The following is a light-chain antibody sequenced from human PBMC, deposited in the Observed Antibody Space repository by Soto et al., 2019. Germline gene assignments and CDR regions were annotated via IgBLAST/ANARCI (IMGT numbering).Light chain of an antibody. CDR1: QSLSSNF. CDR3: QQYGSSPRT. J-gene: IGKJ1*01. V-gene: IGKV3-20*01. CDR2: GAS. Sequence: EIVLTQSPATLSLSPGERATLSCRASQSLSSNFLAWYQHKPGQAPRLVIYGASSRATGIPDRFSGSGSETDFTLTISRLEPEDFAVYYCQQYGSSPRTFGQGTKVDIK.